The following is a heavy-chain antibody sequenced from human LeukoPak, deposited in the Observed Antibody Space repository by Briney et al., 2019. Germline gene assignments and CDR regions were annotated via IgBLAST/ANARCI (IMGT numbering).Heavy chain of an antibody. Sequence: ASVKVSCKASGGTFSSYAISWVRQAPGQGLEWMGWINPNSGGTNYAQKFQGRVTMTRDTSISTAYMELSRLRSDDTAVYYCARAGSGSYLEIYFDYWGQGTLVTVSS. V-gene: IGHV1-2*02. J-gene: IGHJ4*02. CDR3: ARAGSGSYLEIYFDY. CDR2: INPNSGGT. D-gene: IGHD3-10*01. CDR1: GGTFSSYA.